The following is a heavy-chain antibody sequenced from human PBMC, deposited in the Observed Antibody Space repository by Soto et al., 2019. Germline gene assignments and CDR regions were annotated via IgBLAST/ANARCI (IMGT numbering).Heavy chain of an antibody. CDR2: VSSEGYTK. CDR3: AKEIEVAGDLDY. CDR1: GFTFSNYG. V-gene: IGHV3-30*18. Sequence: PGGSLRLSGIASGFTFSNYGIHWVRQAPGKGLEGVAVVSSEGYTKYYADSVKGRFTISRDNSKNTLYLQMDSLRPEDTAVYYCAKEIEVAGDLDYWGLGPLVTVSS. J-gene: IGHJ4*01. D-gene: IGHD6-19*01.